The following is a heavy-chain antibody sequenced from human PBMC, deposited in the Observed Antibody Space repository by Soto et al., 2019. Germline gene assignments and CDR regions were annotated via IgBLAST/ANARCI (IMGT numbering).Heavy chain of an antibody. Sequence: EVQLVESGGGLVQPGGSLRLSCAASGFTFSSYSMNWVRQAPGKGLEWVSYISSSGSTICYADSVKGRFTISRDNAKNSLYLQMNSLRDEDTAVYYCARDLRMVYAIDFDYWGQGTLVTVSS. D-gene: IGHD2-8*01. J-gene: IGHJ4*02. V-gene: IGHV3-48*02. CDR2: ISSSGSTI. CDR1: GFTFSSYS. CDR3: ARDLRMVYAIDFDY.